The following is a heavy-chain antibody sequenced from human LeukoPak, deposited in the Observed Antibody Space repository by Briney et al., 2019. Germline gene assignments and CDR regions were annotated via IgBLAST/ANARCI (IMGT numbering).Heavy chain of an antibody. D-gene: IGHD6-13*01. CDR2: ISAYNGNT. CDR3: ARLNKGSSSWYWGYNWFDP. V-gene: IGHV1-18*01. J-gene: IGHJ5*02. CDR1: GYTFTSYG. Sequence: ASVKVSCKASGYTFTSYGISWVRQAPGQGLEWMGWISAYNGNTNYAQKLQGRVTMTTDTSTSTAYMEQRSLRSDDTAVYYCARLNKGSSSWYWGYNWFDPWGQGTLVTVSS.